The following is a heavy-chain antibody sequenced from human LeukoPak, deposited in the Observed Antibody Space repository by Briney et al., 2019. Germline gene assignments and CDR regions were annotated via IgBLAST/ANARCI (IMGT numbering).Heavy chain of an antibody. CDR3: ARAAYCSSTNCYGFDY. D-gene: IGHD2-2*01. CDR2: IYYSGST. J-gene: IGHJ4*02. Sequence: SETLSLTCTVSGGSIRSNSYYWGWIRQPPGKGLEWLGSIYYSGSTYYINPSLKSRVTISVDTSKNQISLKLSSVTAADTAVYYCARAAYCSSTNCYGFDYWGQGTLVTVSS. CDR1: GGSIRSNSYY. V-gene: IGHV4-39*01.